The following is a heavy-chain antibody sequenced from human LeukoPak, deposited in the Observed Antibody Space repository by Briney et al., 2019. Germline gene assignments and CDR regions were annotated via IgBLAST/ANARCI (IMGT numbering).Heavy chain of an antibody. Sequence: QTGGSLRLSCAASGFTFTTFWMTWVRQAPGKGLEWVAKIKEDGSEIDYVDSVKGRFTTSRDNAKNSLHLQMNYLRAEDTAVYYCARMQMDTGYRPFDIWGQGTMVDVSS. V-gene: IGHV3-7*01. CDR3: ARMQMDTGYRPFDI. CDR1: GFTFTTFW. CDR2: IKEDGSEI. D-gene: IGHD5-24*01. J-gene: IGHJ3*02.